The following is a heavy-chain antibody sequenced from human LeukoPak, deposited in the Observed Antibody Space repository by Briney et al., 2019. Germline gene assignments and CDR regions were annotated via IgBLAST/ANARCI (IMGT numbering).Heavy chain of an antibody. D-gene: IGHD6-19*01. J-gene: IGHJ4*02. V-gene: IGHV4-39*07. Sequence: KPSETLSLTCTVSGGSISSSSYYWGWIRQPPGKGLEWIGSIYYSGSTYYNPSLKSRVTISVDTSKNQFSLKLSSVTAADTAVYYCARPRGSGWFKPFDYWGQGTLVTVSS. CDR2: IYYSGST. CDR3: ARPRGSGWFKPFDY. CDR1: GGSISSSSYY.